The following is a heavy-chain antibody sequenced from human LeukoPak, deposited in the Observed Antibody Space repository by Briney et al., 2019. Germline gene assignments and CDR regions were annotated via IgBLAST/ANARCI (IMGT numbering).Heavy chain of an antibody. Sequence: GASVKVSCKASGYTFTSYDINWVRQATGQGLEWMGWMNPNSGNTGYAQKFQGRVTMTRNTSISTAYMELSSLRSEDTAVYYCARSKTAPWKQLWLRSYYYMDVWGKGTTVTISS. CDR2: MNPNSGNT. D-gene: IGHD5-18*01. CDR1: GYTFTSYD. J-gene: IGHJ6*03. CDR3: ARSKTAPWKQLWLRSYYYMDV. V-gene: IGHV1-8*01.